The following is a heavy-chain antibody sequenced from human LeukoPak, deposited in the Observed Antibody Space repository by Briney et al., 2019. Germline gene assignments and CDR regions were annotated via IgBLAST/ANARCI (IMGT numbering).Heavy chain of an antibody. CDR3: TRVGTTWYGLNDY. CDR2: ISYDGSSK. Sequence: GGSLRLSCAASGFTFSSYGMHWVRQAPGKGLEWVAVISYDGSSKYYADSVKGRFTISRDNAKNTLYLQMSSLRAEDTAVYYCTRVGTTWYGLNDYWGQGTLVTVSS. D-gene: IGHD3-10*01. J-gene: IGHJ4*02. CDR1: GFTFSSYG. V-gene: IGHV3-30*03.